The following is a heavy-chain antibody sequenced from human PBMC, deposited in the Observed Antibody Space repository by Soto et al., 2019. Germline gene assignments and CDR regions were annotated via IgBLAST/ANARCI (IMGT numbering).Heavy chain of an antibody. V-gene: IGHV3-74*01. Sequence: EVQLVESGGGLVQPGGSLRLSCAASGFTFSNYWMHWVRQDPGKGLMWVSRINSDGSYTTYADSVKGRFTISRDNAKNTLYLQMNSLRAEDTAVYYCAKGGSGIMDVWGQGTTVTVSS. J-gene: IGHJ6*02. CDR2: INSDGSYT. CDR1: GFTFSNYW. D-gene: IGHD3-10*01. CDR3: AKGGSGIMDV.